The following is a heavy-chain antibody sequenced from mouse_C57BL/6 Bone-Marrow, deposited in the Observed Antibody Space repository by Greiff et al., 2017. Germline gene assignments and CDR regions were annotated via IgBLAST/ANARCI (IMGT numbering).Heavy chain of an antibody. D-gene: IGHD2-4*01. J-gene: IGHJ4*01. CDR2: INPYNGGT. CDR1: GYTFTDYY. CDR3: ARYYDYPPMDY. V-gene: IGHV1-19*01. Sequence: VQLQQSGPVLVKPGASVKMSCKASGYTFTDYYMNWVKQSHGKSLEWIGVINPYNGGTSYNQKFKGKATLTVDKSSSTAYMELNSLTSEDSAVYYCARYYDYPPMDYWGQGTSVTVSS.